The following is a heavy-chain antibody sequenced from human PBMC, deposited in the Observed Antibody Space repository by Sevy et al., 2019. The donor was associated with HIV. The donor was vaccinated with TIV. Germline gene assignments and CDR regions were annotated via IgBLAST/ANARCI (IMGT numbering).Heavy chain of an antibody. CDR3: AGHYYDSTGYYFPLDY. J-gene: IGHJ4*02. CDR2: ISDDGNNK. D-gene: IGHD3-22*01. Sequence: GGSLRLSCAASGFTFSTYAMYWVRQAPGKGLEWVAVISDDGNNKDYADSVKGRFTVSRDNSKNTLYLQMNSLRADDTAVYYCAGHYYDSTGYYFPLDYWGQGTLATVSS. V-gene: IGHV3-30*04. CDR1: GFTFSTYA.